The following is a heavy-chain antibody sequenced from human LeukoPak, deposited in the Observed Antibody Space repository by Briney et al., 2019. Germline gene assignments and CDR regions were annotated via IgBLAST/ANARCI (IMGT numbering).Heavy chain of an antibody. V-gene: IGHV1-18*01. D-gene: IGHD3-22*01. J-gene: IGHJ1*01. Sequence: ASVKVSCKASGYTFTTYGITWVRQAPGQGLEWMGWISAYNGNTNYAQKLQGRVTMTTDTSTSTAYMELRSLRSDDTAVYYCARLTGITMNLQHWGQGTLVTVSS. CDR1: GYTFTTYG. CDR2: ISAYNGNT. CDR3: ARLTGITMNLQH.